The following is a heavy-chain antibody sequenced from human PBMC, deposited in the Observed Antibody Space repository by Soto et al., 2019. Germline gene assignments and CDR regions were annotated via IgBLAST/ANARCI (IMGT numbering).Heavy chain of an antibody. CDR3: AKDGGYSYGPYDY. V-gene: IGHV3-48*01. CDR2: ISSSSSTI. Sequence: EVQLVESGGGLVQPGGSLRLSCAASGFTFGSYSMNWVRQAPGKGLEWVSYISSSSSTIYYPDSVEGRFTISRDNAKNSLDLQMNSLRAEDTAVYYCAKDGGYSYGPYDYWGQGTLVTVSS. CDR1: GFTFGSYS. D-gene: IGHD5-18*01. J-gene: IGHJ4*02.